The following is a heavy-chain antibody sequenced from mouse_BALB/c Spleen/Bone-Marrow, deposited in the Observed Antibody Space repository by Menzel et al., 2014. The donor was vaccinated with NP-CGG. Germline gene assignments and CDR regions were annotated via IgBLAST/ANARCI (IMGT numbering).Heavy chain of an antibody. CDR2: ISYSGFT. CDR3: SRDYRYDTWFSY. CDR1: GYSITSDYA. V-gene: IGHV3-2*02. Sequence: EVKLMESGPGLVKPSQSLSLTCTVTGYSITSDYAWNWIRQFPGNKLEWMGYISYSGFTSYNPSLKSRISITRDTSKNQFFLQVNSVTTEDTATYYCSRDYRYDTWFSYWGQGTLVTVSA. D-gene: IGHD2-14*01. J-gene: IGHJ3*01.